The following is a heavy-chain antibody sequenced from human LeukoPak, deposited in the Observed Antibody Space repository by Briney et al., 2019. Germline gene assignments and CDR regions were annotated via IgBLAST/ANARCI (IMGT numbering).Heavy chain of an antibody. CDR1: GFTFSSYG. Sequence: GGSLRLSCAASGFTFSSYGMHWVRQAPGKGLEWVAVISYDGSNKYYADPVKGRFTISRDNSKNTLYLQMNSLRAEDTAVYYCAKDFGEYYDFWSGYYPSYWGQGTLVTVSS. CDR2: ISYDGSNK. V-gene: IGHV3-30*18. CDR3: AKDFGEYYDFWSGYYPSY. J-gene: IGHJ4*02. D-gene: IGHD3-3*01.